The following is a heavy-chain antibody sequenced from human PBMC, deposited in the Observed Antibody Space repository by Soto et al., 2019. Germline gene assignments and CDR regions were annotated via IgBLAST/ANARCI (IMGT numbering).Heavy chain of an antibody. CDR2: INPNSGGT. CDR3: ARGGIDCTNGVCYTGYYYYGMDV. D-gene: IGHD2-8*01. CDR1: GYTFTGYY. J-gene: IGHJ6*02. V-gene: IGHV1-2*04. Sequence: TSVKLSCKASGYTFTGYYMHWVRQAPGQGLEWMGWINPNSGGTNYAQKFQGWVTMTRDTSISTAYMELSRLRSDDTAVYYCARGGIDCTNGVCYTGYYYYGMDVWGQGTTVTVSS.